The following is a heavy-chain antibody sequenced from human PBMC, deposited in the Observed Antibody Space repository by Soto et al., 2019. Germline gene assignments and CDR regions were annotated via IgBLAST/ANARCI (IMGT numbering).Heavy chain of an antibody. CDR3: ARDNRPGGGSRQDYYYYYMDV. CDR2: INAGNGNT. Sequence: ASVKVSCKASGYTFTSYAMHWVRQAPGQRLEWMGWINAGNGNTKYSQKFQGRVTITRDTSASTAYMELSSLRSEDTAVYYCARDNRPGGGSRQDYYYYYMDVWGKGTTVTVSS. J-gene: IGHJ6*03. D-gene: IGHD2-15*01. CDR1: GYTFTSYA. V-gene: IGHV1-3*01.